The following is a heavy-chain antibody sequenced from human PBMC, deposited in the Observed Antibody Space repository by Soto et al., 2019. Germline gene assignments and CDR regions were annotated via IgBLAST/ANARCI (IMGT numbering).Heavy chain of an antibody. V-gene: IGHV1-18*01. CDR2: ISAYNGNT. J-gene: IGHJ5*02. D-gene: IGHD1-26*01. Sequence: GASVKVSCKASGYTFTSYGISWVRQAPGQGLEWMGWISAYNGNTNYAQKLQGRVTMTTDTSTSTAYMELRSLRSDDTAVYYCARVLYSGSYYGWFDPWGQGTLVTVSS. CDR3: ARVLYSGSYYGWFDP. CDR1: GYTFTSYG.